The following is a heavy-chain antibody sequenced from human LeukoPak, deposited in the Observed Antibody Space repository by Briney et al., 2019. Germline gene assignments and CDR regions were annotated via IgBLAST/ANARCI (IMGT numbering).Heavy chain of an antibody. Sequence: GGSLRLSCAASGFTFSSYEMNWVRQAPGKGLEWVSYISSSGSTIYYADSVKGRFTISRDNAKKSLYLQMNSLRAEDTALYYCTKDLRYYYADNHSEMDEHDYWGQGTLVTVSS. V-gene: IGHV3-48*03. J-gene: IGHJ4*02. CDR2: ISSSGSTI. D-gene: IGHD4-23*01. CDR1: GFTFSSYE. CDR3: TKDLRYYYADNHSEMDEHDY.